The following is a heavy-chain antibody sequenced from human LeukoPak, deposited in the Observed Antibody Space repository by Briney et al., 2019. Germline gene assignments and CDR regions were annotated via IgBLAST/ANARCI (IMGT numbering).Heavy chain of an antibody. CDR1: GDSVSSNSAA. V-gene: IGHV6-1*01. J-gene: IGHJ5*02. CDR3: ARGFAEWVVVAATRRIDWFDP. CDR2: TYYRSKWYN. Sequence: SQTLSLTCAISGDSVSSNSAAWNWIRQSPSRGLEWLGRTYYRSKWYNDYAVSVKSRITINPDTSKNQFSLQLNSVTPEDTAVYYCARGFAEWVVVAATRRIDWFDPWGQGTLVTVSS. D-gene: IGHD2-15*01.